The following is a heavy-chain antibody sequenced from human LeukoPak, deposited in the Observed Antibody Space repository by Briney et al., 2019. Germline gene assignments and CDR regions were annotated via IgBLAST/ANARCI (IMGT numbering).Heavy chain of an antibody. D-gene: IGHD3-22*01. J-gene: IGHJ4*02. CDR3: ANGYYDSSGYYY. Sequence: GGSLRLSCAASGFTFSSDAMSWVRQAPGKGLEWVSAISGSGGSTYYADSVKGRFTISIDNSKNTLYLQMNILRAEDMAVYYCANGYYDSSGYYYWGQGTLVTVSS. CDR1: GFTFSSDA. V-gene: IGHV3-23*01. CDR2: ISGSGGST.